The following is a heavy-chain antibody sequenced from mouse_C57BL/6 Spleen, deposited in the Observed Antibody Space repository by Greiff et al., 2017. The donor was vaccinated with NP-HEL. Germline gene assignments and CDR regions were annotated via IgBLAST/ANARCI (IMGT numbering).Heavy chain of an antibody. CDR2: SRNKANDYTT. V-gene: IGHV7-1*01. CDR1: GFTFSDFY. J-gene: IGHJ3*01. CDR3: ARDPY. Sequence: EVKLMESGGGLVQSGRSLRLSCATSGFTFSDFYMEWVRQAPGKGLEWIAASRNKANDYTTEYSASVKGRFIVSRDTSQSILYLQMNALRAEDTAIYYCARDPYWGQGTLVTVSA.